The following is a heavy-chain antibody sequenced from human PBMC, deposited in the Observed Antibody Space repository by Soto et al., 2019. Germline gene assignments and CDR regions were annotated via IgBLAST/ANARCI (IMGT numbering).Heavy chain of an antibody. CDR3: AKDITTRPYYYYDSSGYYYVGDEFDI. Sequence: EVQLVESGGGLVQPGRSLRLSCAASGFTFDDYAMHWVRQAPGKGLEWVSGISWNSGSIGYADSVKGRFTISRDNAKNSLYLQMNSLRAEDTALYYCAKDITTRPYYYYDSSGYYYVGDEFDIWGQGTMVTVSS. CDR1: GFTFDDYA. V-gene: IGHV3-9*01. D-gene: IGHD3-22*01. CDR2: ISWNSGSI. J-gene: IGHJ3*02.